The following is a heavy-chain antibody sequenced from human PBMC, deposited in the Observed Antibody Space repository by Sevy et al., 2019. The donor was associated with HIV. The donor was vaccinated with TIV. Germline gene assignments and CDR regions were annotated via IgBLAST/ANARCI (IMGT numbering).Heavy chain of an antibody. D-gene: IGHD1-26*01. CDR3: TTVLGWEGTSDY. CDR1: GFSFINAW. CDR2: IRSKADGGTA. J-gene: IGHJ4*02. Sequence: GFLRLSCAASGFSFINAWMNWVRQAPGKGLEWVGRIRSKADGGTADYAAPVKGRFIISRDDSENTLYLQMNSLRTEDTAIYYCTTVLGWEGTSDYWGQGTLVTVSS. V-gene: IGHV3-15*07.